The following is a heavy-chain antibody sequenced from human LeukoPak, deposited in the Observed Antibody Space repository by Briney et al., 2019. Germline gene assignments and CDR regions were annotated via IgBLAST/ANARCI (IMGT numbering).Heavy chain of an antibody. CDR1: GYSFTSYD. CDR3: AIPRDGTTSYYWYFDL. V-gene: IGHV1-46*01. CDR2: INPSGGST. Sequence: ASVKVSCKASGYSFTSYDMHWVRQAPGQGLEWMGIINPSGGSTNYAQKFQGRVTMTRDTSTSPVYLALSRLTSEDTAVYYCAIPRDGTTSYYWYFDLWGRSTLVTVSS. J-gene: IGHJ2*01. D-gene: IGHD4-17*01.